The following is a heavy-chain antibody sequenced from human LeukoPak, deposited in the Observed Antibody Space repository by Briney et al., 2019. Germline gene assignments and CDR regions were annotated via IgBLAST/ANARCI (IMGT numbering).Heavy chain of an antibody. V-gene: IGHV1-46*01. D-gene: IGHD1-26*01. CDR1: GYTFTSYD. J-gene: IGHJ4*02. CDR2: INPSGGST. CDR3: ARDRSGVVGGTKVFDY. Sequence: ASVKVSCKASGYTFTSYDINWVRQAPGQGLEWMGIINPSGGSTSYAQKFQGRVTMTRDMSTSTVYMELSSLRSEDTAVYYCARDRSGVVGGTKVFDYWGQGTLVTVSS.